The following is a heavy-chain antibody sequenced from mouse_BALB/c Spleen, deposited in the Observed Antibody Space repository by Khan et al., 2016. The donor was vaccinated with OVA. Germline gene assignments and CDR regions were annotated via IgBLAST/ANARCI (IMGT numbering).Heavy chain of an antibody. J-gene: IGHJ1*01. CDR3: AISYYGSFWYFDV. CDR2: IYPGDGRT. D-gene: IGHD1-1*01. CDR1: GYTFRSYY. Sequence: VQLQESGPELVKPGTSVKMSCKASGYTFRSYYIHWVKQRPGQGLEGIGWIYPGDGRTKSNEKFKATTTLTSDKSPSTVNMLLRRLNSEDSAIYFCAISYYGSFWYFDVWGAGTTVTVAS. V-gene: IGHV1S56*01.